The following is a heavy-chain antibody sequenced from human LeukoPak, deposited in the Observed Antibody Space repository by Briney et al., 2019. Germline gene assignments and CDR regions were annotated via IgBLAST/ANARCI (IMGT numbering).Heavy chain of an antibody. CDR3: ASQYYYGSGSYRNWFDP. D-gene: IGHD3-10*01. J-gene: IGHJ5*02. CDR1: GGSISSYY. Sequence: PSETLSLTCTVSGGSISSYYWSWIRQPPGKGLEWIGEINHSGSTNYNPSLKSRVTISVDTSKNQFSLKLSSVTAADTAVYYCASQYYYGSGSYRNWFDPWGQGTLVTVSS. CDR2: INHSGST. V-gene: IGHV4-34*01.